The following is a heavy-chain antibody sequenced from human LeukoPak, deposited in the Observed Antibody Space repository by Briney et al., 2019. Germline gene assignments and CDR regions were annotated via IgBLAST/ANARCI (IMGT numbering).Heavy chain of an antibody. D-gene: IGHD3-9*01. V-gene: IGHV3-48*03. Sequence: GGSLRLSCAASGFTFSSYEMNWVRQAPGKGLEWVSYISGSGSNIYYADSVKGRFTISRDNAKNSLYLQMNSLRAEDTAVYYCASGGYKLRYFDWLSGYWGQGTLVTVSS. CDR3: ASGGYKLRYFDWLSGY. CDR1: GFTFSSYE. CDR2: ISGSGSNI. J-gene: IGHJ4*02.